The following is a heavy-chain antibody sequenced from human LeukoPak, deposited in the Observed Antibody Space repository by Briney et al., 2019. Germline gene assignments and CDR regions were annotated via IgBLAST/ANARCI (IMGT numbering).Heavy chain of an antibody. CDR1: GFTFDDYA. D-gene: IGHD5-18*01. V-gene: IGHV3-43*02. CDR2: ISGDGGST. J-gene: IGHJ4*02. Sequence: GGSLRLSCAASGFTFDDYAMHWVRQAPGKGLELVSLISGDGGSTYYADSVKGRFTISRDNSKNSLYLQMNSLRTEDTALYYCAKEGYSYGQFDYWGQGTLVTVSS. CDR3: AKEGYSYGQFDY.